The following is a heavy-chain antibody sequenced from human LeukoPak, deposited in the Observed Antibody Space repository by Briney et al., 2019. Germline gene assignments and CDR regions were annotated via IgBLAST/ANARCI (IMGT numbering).Heavy chain of an antibody. CDR3: ARGGYSGYDLNAFDI. D-gene: IGHD5-12*01. V-gene: IGHV3-11*04. Sequence: GGSLRLSCAASGFTFSDYYMSWIRQAPAKGLEGVSYISSSGSTIYYADSVKGRFTISRDNAKNSLYLQMNSLRAEDTAVYYCARGGYSGYDLNAFDIWGQGTMVTVSS. J-gene: IGHJ3*02. CDR1: GFTFSDYY. CDR2: ISSSGSTI.